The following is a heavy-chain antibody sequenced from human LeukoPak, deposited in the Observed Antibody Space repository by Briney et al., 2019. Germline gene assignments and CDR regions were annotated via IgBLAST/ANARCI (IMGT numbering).Heavy chain of an antibody. CDR3: AKDVGKWETLHFFDY. V-gene: IGHV3-23*01. D-gene: IGHD1-26*01. J-gene: IGHJ4*02. CDR2: ISGSGAST. CDR1: GFTLSTNA. Sequence: GGSLRLSCLTSGFTLSTNAMSWVRQAPGKGLEWISGISGSGASTYYADSVKGRFTISRDDSRNTLYLQMNSLRGDDTAVYYCAKDVGKWETLHFFDYWGQGTLVTVSS.